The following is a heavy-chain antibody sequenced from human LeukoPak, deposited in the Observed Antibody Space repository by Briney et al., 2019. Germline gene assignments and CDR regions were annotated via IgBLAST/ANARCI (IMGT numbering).Heavy chain of an antibody. J-gene: IGHJ4*02. D-gene: IGHD2-15*01. CDR3: AKHTRDGASDTPFDY. V-gene: IGHV5-51*01. CDR1: GYTFTSYW. Sequence: GESLKISCKGFGYTFTSYWVGWVRQMPGKGLEWMGIIYPGDSDTRYSPSFQGQVTISADESINTAYLQWSSLKASDTAIYYCAKHTRDGASDTPFDYWGQGTLVTVSS. CDR2: IYPGDSDT.